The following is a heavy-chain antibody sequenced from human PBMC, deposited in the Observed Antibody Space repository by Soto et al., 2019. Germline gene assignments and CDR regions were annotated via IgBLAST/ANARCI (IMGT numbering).Heavy chain of an antibody. CDR1: GFTFSSYA. CDR3: AKYGTDYCYCYMDV. D-gene: IGHD4-17*01. Sequence: EVQLLESGGGLVQPGGSLRLSCAASGFTFSSYAMSWVRQAPGKGLEWVSAISGSGGSTYYADSVKGRFTSSRDNSKNPLYLQRTRLRAEDTAVYYCAKYGTDYCYCYMDVWGKGTTVTVSS. J-gene: IGHJ6*03. CDR2: ISGSGGST. V-gene: IGHV3-23*01.